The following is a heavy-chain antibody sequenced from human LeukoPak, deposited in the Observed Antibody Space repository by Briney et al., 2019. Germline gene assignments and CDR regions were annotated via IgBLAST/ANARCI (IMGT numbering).Heavy chain of an antibody. D-gene: IGHD6-13*01. CDR1: GGSISSGDYY. J-gene: IGHJ4*02. CDR2: VQYSGST. V-gene: IGHV4-39*01. Sequence: SETLSLTCTVSGGSISSGDYYWAWIRQPPGQGLEWIGNVQYSGSTYYNPSLKSRVTISLDTSKNQFSLRLSSVTAADTSMYYCTRRRGGTSSRDYWGQGALVTVSS. CDR3: TRRRGGTSSRDY.